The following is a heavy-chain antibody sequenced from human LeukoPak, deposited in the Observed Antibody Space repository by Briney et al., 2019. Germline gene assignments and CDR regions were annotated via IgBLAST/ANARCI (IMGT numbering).Heavy chain of an antibody. CDR1: GGSISSSNW. Sequence: SETLSRTCAVSGGSISSSNWWSWVRQPPGKGLEWIGYIYYSGSTNFNPSLKSRVTISVDTSKNQFSLKLSSVTAADTAVYYCARDFRRVVIKIATYYYYYYMDVWGKGTTVTVSS. CDR2: IYYSGST. J-gene: IGHJ6*03. V-gene: IGHV4-4*02. CDR3: ARDFRRVVIKIATYYYYYYMDV. D-gene: IGHD3-3*01.